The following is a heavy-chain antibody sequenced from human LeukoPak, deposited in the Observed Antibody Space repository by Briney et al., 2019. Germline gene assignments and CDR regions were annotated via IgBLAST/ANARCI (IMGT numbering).Heavy chain of an antibody. CDR3: VKDSSTTWFGGDSQ. CDR2: INSGGTVT. CDR1: GFTFSDFW. D-gene: IGHD2/OR15-2a*01. J-gene: IGHJ4*02. V-gene: IGHV3-74*01. Sequence: GGSLRLSCAASGFTFSDFWMHWVRQAPGKGLVWFSRINSGGTVTNYADSVKGRLTISRDNAKNTLYLQMSSLRAEDTAIYYCVKDSSTTWFGGDSQWGQGTLVTVSS.